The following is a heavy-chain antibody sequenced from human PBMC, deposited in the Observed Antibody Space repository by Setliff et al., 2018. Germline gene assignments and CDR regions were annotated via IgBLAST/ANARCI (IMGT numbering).Heavy chain of an antibody. Sequence: ASVKVSCKASGYSFTSYYMYWVRQAPGQGLEWMGTINPGGGSASIVEQFQGRLTMTRDTSTSTIYMEFSSLRSDDTAVYYCARAGVAAAGRTGVLEYWGQGTLVTVSS. CDR1: GYSFTSYY. CDR3: ARAGVAAAGRTGVLEY. V-gene: IGHV1-46*01. D-gene: IGHD6-13*01. J-gene: IGHJ4*02. CDR2: INPGGGSA.